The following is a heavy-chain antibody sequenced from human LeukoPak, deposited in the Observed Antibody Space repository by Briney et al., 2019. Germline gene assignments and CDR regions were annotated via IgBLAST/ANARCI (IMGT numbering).Heavy chain of an antibody. CDR3: AREPYDSSGYYYSPFDY. Sequence: ASVKVSCKASGYTFTGYYMHWVRQAPGQGLEWMGWINPNSGGTNYAQKFQGRVTITADESTSTAYMELSSLRSEDTAVYYCAREPYDSSGYYYSPFDYWGQGTLVTVSS. CDR2: INPNSGGT. V-gene: IGHV1-2*02. J-gene: IGHJ4*02. CDR1: GYTFTGYY. D-gene: IGHD3-22*01.